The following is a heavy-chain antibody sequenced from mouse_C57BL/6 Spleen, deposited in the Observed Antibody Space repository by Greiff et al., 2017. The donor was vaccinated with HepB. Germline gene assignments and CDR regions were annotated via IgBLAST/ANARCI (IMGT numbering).Heavy chain of an antibody. D-gene: IGHD2-4*01. CDR2: ISYDGSN. Sequence: EVQRVESGPGLVKPSQSLSLTCSVTGYSITSGYYWNWIRQFPGNKLEWMGYISYDGSNNYNPSLKNRISITRDTSKNQFFLKLNSVTTEDTATYYCARVDYDGWFAYWGQGTLVTVSA. V-gene: IGHV3-6*01. CDR1: GYSITSGYY. J-gene: IGHJ3*01. CDR3: ARVDYDGWFAY.